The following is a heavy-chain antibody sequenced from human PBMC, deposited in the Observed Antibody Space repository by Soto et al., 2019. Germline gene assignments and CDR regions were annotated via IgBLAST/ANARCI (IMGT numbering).Heavy chain of an antibody. Sequence: GESLKISCKGSGFTFASYWIAWVRQMPGKGLEWMGIIYPGDSDSSYSPSFQGQVTISADKSINTAYLHWSSLKASDTAIYYCAKHEGYCSTTTCSNFDYWGQGTLVTVSS. V-gene: IGHV5-51*01. J-gene: IGHJ4*02. CDR1: GFTFASYW. CDR2: IYPGDSDS. D-gene: IGHD2-2*01. CDR3: AKHEGYCSTTTCSNFDY.